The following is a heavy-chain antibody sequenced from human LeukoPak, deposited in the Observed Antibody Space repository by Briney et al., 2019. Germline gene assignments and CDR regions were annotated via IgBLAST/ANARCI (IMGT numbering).Heavy chain of an antibody. CDR2: INLSGGST. Sequence: ASVKVSCKASGYTFTGYYMHWVRQAPGQGLEWMGIINLSGGSTSYAQKFQGRVTMTRDMSTSTVYMELSSLRSEDTAVYYCARAAYSSSWYTWFDPWGQGTLVTVSS. D-gene: IGHD6-13*01. CDR1: GYTFTGYY. J-gene: IGHJ5*02. V-gene: IGHV1-46*01. CDR3: ARAAYSSSWYTWFDP.